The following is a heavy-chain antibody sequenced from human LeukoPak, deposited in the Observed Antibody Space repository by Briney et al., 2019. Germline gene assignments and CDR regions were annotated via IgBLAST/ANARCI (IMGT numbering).Heavy chain of an antibody. CDR3: AKGLGIAAHPWHGMDV. Sequence: GGSLRLSCSASGFTFSSYAMSWVRQAPGKGLEWVSAISGSGGSTYYADSVKGRFTISRDNSKNTLYLQMNSLRAEDTAVYYCAKGLGIAAHPWHGMDVWGQGTTVTVSS. V-gene: IGHV3-23*01. D-gene: IGHD6-6*01. J-gene: IGHJ6*02. CDR2: ISGSGGST. CDR1: GFTFSSYA.